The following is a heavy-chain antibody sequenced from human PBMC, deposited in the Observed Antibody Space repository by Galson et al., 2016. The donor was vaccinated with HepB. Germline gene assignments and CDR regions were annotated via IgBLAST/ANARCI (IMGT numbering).Heavy chain of an antibody. J-gene: IGHJ4*02. CDR2: IHYDGAT. CDR1: GGSISTYDRY. Sequence: ETLSLTCTVSGGSISTYDRYWTWIRQPPGAGLEWIGSIHYDGATWYKPSLKSRITISVDTSKNQFSLRLSSVTAADTAVYYCARRGPGYIYDFWGQGSLVTVSS. D-gene: IGHD3-3*01. V-gene: IGHV4-39*01. CDR3: ARRGPGYIYDF.